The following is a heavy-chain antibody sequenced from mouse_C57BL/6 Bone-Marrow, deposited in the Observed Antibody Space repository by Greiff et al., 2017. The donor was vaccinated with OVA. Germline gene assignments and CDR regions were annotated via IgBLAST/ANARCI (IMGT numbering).Heavy chain of an antibody. D-gene: IGHD1-2*01. CDR3: ARSITTAAHYFDY. CDR1: GYTFTSYW. V-gene: IGHV1-55*01. Sequence: VQLQQPGAELVKPGASVKMSCKASGYTFTSYWITWVKQRPGQGLEWIGDIYPGSGSTNYNEKFKSKATLTVDTSSSTAYMQLSSLTSEDSAVYYCARSITTAAHYFDYWGQGTTLTVSS. CDR2: IYPGSGST. J-gene: IGHJ2*01.